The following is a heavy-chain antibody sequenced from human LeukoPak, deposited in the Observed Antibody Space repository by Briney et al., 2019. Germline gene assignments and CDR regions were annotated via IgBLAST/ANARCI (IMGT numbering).Heavy chain of an antibody. D-gene: IGHD4-17*01. J-gene: IGHJ5*02. CDR1: GGSISSGSYY. Sequence: PSGTLSLTCTVSGGSISSGSYYWSWIRQPAGKGLEWIGRIYTSGSTNYNPSLKSRVTISVDTSKNQFSLKLSSVTAADTAVYYCAREVTTVTLGWFDPWGQGTLVTVSS. V-gene: IGHV4-61*02. CDR3: AREVTTVTLGWFDP. CDR2: IYTSGST.